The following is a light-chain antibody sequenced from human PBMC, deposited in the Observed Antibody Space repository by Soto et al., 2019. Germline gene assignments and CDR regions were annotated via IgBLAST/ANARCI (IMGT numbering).Light chain of an antibody. Sequence: DIQMTQSPSTLSASVGDRATITCRASQSISSWLAWYQQKPGKAPKLLIYDASSLESGVPSRFSGSGSGTEFTLTISSLQPDDFAVYYCQQYNSYSLTFGGGTKVEIK. CDR2: DAS. J-gene: IGKJ4*01. CDR3: QQYNSYSLT. V-gene: IGKV1-5*01. CDR1: QSISSW.